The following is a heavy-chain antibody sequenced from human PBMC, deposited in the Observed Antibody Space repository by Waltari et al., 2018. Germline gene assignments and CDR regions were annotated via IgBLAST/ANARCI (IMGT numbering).Heavy chain of an antibody. CDR2: IYTSGST. J-gene: IGHJ6*03. D-gene: IGHD5-18*01. Sequence: QVQLQESGPGLAKPSETLSLTCTVSGGPISSYYCIWLRPPPGKGLEWIGYIYTSGSTNYNPSLKSRVTISVDTSKNQFSLKLSSVTAADTAVYYCARARIQRTGGYYMDVWGKGTTVTVSS. CDR3: ARARIQRTGGYYMDV. V-gene: IGHV4-4*09. CDR1: GGPISSYY.